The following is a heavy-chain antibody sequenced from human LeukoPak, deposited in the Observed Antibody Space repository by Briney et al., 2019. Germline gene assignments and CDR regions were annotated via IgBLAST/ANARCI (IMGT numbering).Heavy chain of an antibody. CDR2: INPNSGGT. D-gene: IGHD6-13*01. J-gene: IGHJ6*02. CDR3: ARCSSSWCFYYYYGMDV. Sequence: ASVKVSCKASGYAFTGYYMHWVRQAPGQGLEWMGWINPNSGGTNYAQKFQGRVTMTRDTSISTAYMGLSRLRSDDTAVYYCARCSSSWCFYYYYGMDVWGQGTTVTVSS. CDR1: GYAFTGYY. V-gene: IGHV1-2*02.